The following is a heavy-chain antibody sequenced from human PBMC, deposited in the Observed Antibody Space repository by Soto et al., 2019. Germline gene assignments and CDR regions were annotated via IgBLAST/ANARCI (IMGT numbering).Heavy chain of an antibody. J-gene: IGHJ5*02. V-gene: IGHV1-69*13. Sequence: SVKVSCKASGGTFSSYAISWVRQPPGQGLEWMGGIIPIFGTANYAQKFQGRVTITADESTSTAYMELSSLRSEDTAVYYCARDTSRSRGPIDPWGQGTLVTVSS. D-gene: IGHD6-13*01. CDR1: GGTFSSYA. CDR2: IIPIFGTA. CDR3: ARDTSRSRGPIDP.